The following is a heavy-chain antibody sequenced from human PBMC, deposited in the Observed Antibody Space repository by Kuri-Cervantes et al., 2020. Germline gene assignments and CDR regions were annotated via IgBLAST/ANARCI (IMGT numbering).Heavy chain of an antibody. J-gene: IGHJ6*02. V-gene: IGHV3-30-3*01. CDR2: ISYDGSNK. CDR1: GFTFSSYA. Sequence: GGSLRLSCAASGFTFSSYAMSWVRQAPGKGLEWVAVISYDGSNKYYADSVKGRFTISRDNSKNTLYLQMNSLRAEDTAVYYCARTITGTTWTVDYYYYYGMDVWGQGTTVTVSS. D-gene: IGHD1-7*01. CDR3: ARTITGTTWTVDYYYYYGMDV.